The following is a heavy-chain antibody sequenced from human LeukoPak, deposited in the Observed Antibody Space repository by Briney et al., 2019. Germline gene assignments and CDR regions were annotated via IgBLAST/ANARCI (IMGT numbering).Heavy chain of an antibody. D-gene: IGHD1-26*01. Sequence: PGGSLRLSCAASGFTFSNAWMSWVRQAPGKGLEWVSAISGSGGSTYYADSVEGRFTISRDNSKNTLYLQMNSLRAEDTAVYYCAKGTRSYYPPGFDYWGQGTLVTVSS. CDR3: AKGTRSYYPPGFDY. J-gene: IGHJ4*02. V-gene: IGHV3-23*01. CDR2: ISGSGGST. CDR1: GFTFSNAW.